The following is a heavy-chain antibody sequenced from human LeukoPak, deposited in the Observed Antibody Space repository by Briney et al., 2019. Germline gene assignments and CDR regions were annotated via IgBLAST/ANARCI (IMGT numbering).Heavy chain of an antibody. V-gene: IGHV3-11*06. Sequence: GGSLRLSCAASGFTFSDYYMSWIRQAPGKGLEWVSSISSSSSYIHYADSVKGRFTISRDNAKNSLYLQMNSLRAEDTAVYYCARGGPDYYDSSGYYYSLYYWGQGTLVTVSS. CDR2: ISSSSSYI. CDR1: GFTFSDYY. D-gene: IGHD3-22*01. J-gene: IGHJ4*02. CDR3: ARGGPDYYDSSGYYYSLYY.